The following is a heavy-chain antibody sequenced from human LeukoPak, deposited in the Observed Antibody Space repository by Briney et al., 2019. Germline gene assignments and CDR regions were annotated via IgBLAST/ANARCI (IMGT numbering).Heavy chain of an antibody. Sequence: GASVKVSCKASGYTFTGYYMHWVRQAPGQGLEWMGWINPNSGGTNYAQKFQGWVTMTRDTSISTAYMELSRLRSDDTAVYYCAREDSGSWYGFDYWGQGTLVTVSS. CDR2: INPNSGGT. D-gene: IGHD6-13*01. CDR3: AREDSGSWYGFDY. V-gene: IGHV1-2*04. J-gene: IGHJ4*02. CDR1: GYTFTGYY.